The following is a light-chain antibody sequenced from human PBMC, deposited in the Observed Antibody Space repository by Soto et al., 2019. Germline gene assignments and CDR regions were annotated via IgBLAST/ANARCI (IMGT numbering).Light chain of an antibody. CDR3: LLFYGGTGV. V-gene: IGLV7-46*01. Sequence: QAVVTQEPSLTVSPGGTVTLTCGSSTGAVTSGHYPYWFRQKSGQAPRTLIYDTSNKHSWTPARFSGSLFGGKAALTLSGAQPEDEAEYYCLLFYGGTGVFGGGTKLTVL. CDR1: TGAVTSGHY. J-gene: IGLJ2*01. CDR2: DTS.